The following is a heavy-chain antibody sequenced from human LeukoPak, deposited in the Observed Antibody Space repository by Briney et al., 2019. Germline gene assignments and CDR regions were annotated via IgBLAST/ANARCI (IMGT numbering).Heavy chain of an antibody. CDR1: GMNFERYA. CDR3: ATWAFYPDLDV. CDR2: ISADGKA. Sequence: PTGGSLRLSCAASGMNFERYAMHWARQRPGKGLEWVGAISADGKADHADAVKGRFTVSRDNSKDSLSLQMSSLRDEDTALYYCATWAFYPDLDVWGQGTTVIVSS. D-gene: IGHD1-26*01. J-gene: IGHJ6*02. V-gene: IGHV3-43*02.